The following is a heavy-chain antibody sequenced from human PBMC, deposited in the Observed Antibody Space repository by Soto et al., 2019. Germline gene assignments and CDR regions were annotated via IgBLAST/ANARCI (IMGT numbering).Heavy chain of an antibody. J-gene: IGHJ5*02. Sequence: ASVQVSCKVSGYTLTELSMHWVRQAPGKGLEWRGGFDPEQGATIYAQKIQGRVTMTEDTSTDTAYMELSSLRSEDTAVYHCASKPHIVVVTAIRPYDPWGQGALVT. CDR3: ASKPHIVVVTAIRPYDP. CDR2: FDPEQGAT. CDR1: GYTLTELS. V-gene: IGHV1-24*01. D-gene: IGHD2-21*02.